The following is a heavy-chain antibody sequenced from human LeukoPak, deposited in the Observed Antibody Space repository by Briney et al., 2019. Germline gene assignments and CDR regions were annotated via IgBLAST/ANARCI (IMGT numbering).Heavy chain of an antibody. J-gene: IGHJ4*02. Sequence: GGSLRLSCAASGFTFDDYGMSWVRQAPGKGLEWVSGINWNGGSTGYVDSVKGRFTISRDNAKNSLYLQMNSLRAEDTALYYCARSGGSYTFDYWGQGTLVTVSS. CDR3: ARSGGSYTFDY. CDR2: INWNGGST. V-gene: IGHV3-20*04. D-gene: IGHD1-26*01. CDR1: GFTFDDYG.